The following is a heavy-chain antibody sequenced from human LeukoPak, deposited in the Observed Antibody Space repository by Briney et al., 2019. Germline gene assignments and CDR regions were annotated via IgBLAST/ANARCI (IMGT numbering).Heavy chain of an antibody. V-gene: IGHV3-21*01. J-gene: IGHJ4*02. CDR3: ATWDDYGDFVAFEY. Sequence: GGSLRLSCGGSGFTFSSYTMNWVRQAPGEGLEWVASISSSATYIYYADSVRGRFTISRGDAKKSVFLHMNSLRAEDTAVYFCATWDDYGDFVAFEYWGQGTLVTVSS. D-gene: IGHD4-17*01. CDR1: GFTFSSYT. CDR2: ISSSATYI.